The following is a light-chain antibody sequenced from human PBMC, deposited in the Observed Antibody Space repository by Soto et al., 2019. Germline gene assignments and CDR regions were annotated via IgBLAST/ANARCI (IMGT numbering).Light chain of an antibody. V-gene: IGKV3-15*01. J-gene: IGKJ1*01. Sequence: ETVMTQSPATLSVSPGERATLSCRASQSVSSNLAWYQQKPGQAPRLLIYAASTRATGIPARFSGGGSGTEFTLTIGSLQSEDVAVYYCQKYNNWPGTFGQGTKVEIK. CDR2: AAS. CDR1: QSVSSN. CDR3: QKYNNWPGT.